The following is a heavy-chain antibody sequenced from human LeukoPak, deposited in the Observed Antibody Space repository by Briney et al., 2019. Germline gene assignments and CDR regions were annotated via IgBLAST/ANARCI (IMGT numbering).Heavy chain of an antibody. CDR1: GFSFSSYG. J-gene: IGHJ4*02. CDR2: INTSGGTT. D-gene: IGHD3-22*01. CDR3: AKDSPRLSGLIDY. Sequence: GGSLRLSCAASGFSFSSYGISWVRQAPGKGLEWVSTINTSGGTTYYADSVKGRFTVSRDNSKNTLYLQMNSLRAEDTAVYYCAKDSPRLSGLIDYWGQGTLVTVSS. V-gene: IGHV3-23*01.